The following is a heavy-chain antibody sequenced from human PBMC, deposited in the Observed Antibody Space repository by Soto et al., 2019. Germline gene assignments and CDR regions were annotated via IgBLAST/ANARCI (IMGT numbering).Heavy chain of an antibody. D-gene: IGHD2-2*02. CDR1: GFTFSNFD. Sequence: PGGPLRLSCATSGFTFSNFDMHWVRQVPGKGLEWVSAIGAARDPYYLGSVKGRFTISRENAKNSVYLQMNDLRAGDSAVYYCARAYTGRLPRRADYYYAMDVWGQGTTVTVSS. J-gene: IGHJ6*02. CDR2: IGAARDP. CDR3: ARAYTGRLPRRADYYYAMDV. V-gene: IGHV3-13*05.